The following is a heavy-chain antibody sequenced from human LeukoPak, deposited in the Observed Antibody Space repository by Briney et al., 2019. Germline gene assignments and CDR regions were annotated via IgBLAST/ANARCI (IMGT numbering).Heavy chain of an antibody. Sequence: GGSLRLSCAASGFTFSSYSMNWVRQAPGKGLEWVSYISSSSSTIYYADSVKGRFTISRDNAKNSLYLQMNSLRAEDTAVYYCATDPYYYDSSGYYHYYYYYMDVWGRGTTVTVSS. J-gene: IGHJ6*03. CDR2: ISSSSSTI. CDR3: ATDPYYYDSSGYYHYYYYYMDV. CDR1: GFTFSSYS. D-gene: IGHD3-22*01. V-gene: IGHV3-48*01.